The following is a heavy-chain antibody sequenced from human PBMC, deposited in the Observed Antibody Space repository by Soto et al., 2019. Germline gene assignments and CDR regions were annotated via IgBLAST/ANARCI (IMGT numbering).Heavy chain of an antibody. CDR2: IYYSGST. CDR1: GGSISSGGYY. Sequence: TLSLTCTVSGGSISSGGYYWSWIRQHPGKGLEWIGYIYYSGSTYYNPSLKSRVTISVDTSKNQFSLKLSSVTAADTAVYYCARGYGYNLSYYYYYYGMDVWGQGTTVTVSS. D-gene: IGHD5-12*01. V-gene: IGHV4-31*03. CDR3: ARGYGYNLSYYYYYYGMDV. J-gene: IGHJ6*02.